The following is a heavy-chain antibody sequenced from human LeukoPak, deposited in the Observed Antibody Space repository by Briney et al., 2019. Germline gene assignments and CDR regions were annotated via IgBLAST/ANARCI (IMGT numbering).Heavy chain of an antibody. D-gene: IGHD5-12*01. V-gene: IGHV1-18*01. Sequence: ASVKVSCKASGYTFTSYGISWVRQAPGQGLEWMGWISPYNGNINYAQKLQGRVTMTTDTSTSTAHMELRSLRSDDTAVYYCAREGYSGYDRTHYFDYWGQGTLVTVSS. CDR1: GYTFTSYG. CDR3: AREGYSGYDRTHYFDY. CDR2: ISPYNGNI. J-gene: IGHJ4*02.